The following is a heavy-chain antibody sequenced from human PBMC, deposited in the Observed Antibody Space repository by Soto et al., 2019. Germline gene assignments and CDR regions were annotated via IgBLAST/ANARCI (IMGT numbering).Heavy chain of an antibody. CDR1: CESISSSSYY. Sequence: SETLSLTCIVSCESISSSSYYWGWIRQPPGKGLDWIGSIYYSGRTYYNPSFKSRVTISIDTSKNQFYLKLSSVTATDTAVYYCARQRTTVVTQAYFDHWGQGALVNVSS. CDR2: IYYSGRT. J-gene: IGHJ4*02. V-gene: IGHV4-39*01. CDR3: ARQRTTVVTQAYFDH. D-gene: IGHD2-21*02.